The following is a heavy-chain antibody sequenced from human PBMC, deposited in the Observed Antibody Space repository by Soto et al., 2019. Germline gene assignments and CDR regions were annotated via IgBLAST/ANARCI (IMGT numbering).Heavy chain of an antibody. Sequence: QVQLVESGGGVVQPGRSLRLSCAASGFTFSSYVMHWVRQAPGKGLEWAALISYEGNNNYYADSVKGRFTISRDNSKKTLYLQMNSLRTEDTDVYYCAKGKTAFGTGYFDNWGQGTLVTVSS. CDR2: ISYEGNNN. D-gene: IGHD3-3*01. CDR1: GFTFSSYV. V-gene: IGHV3-30*18. J-gene: IGHJ4*02. CDR3: AKGKTAFGTGYFDN.